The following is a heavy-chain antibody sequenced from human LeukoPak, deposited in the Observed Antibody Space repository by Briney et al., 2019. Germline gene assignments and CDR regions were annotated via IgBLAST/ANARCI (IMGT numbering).Heavy chain of an antibody. D-gene: IGHD6-19*01. CDR3: AKDYKWLVTPQDY. V-gene: IGHV3-30*02. Sequence: PGGSLRLSCAASGFTFSSYGMHWVRQAPGKGLEWVAFIRYDGSNKYYADSVKGRFTISRDNSKNTLYLQMNSLRAEDTAVYYCAKDYKWLVTPQDYWGQGTLVTVSS. J-gene: IGHJ4*02. CDR1: GFTFSSYG. CDR2: IRYDGSNK.